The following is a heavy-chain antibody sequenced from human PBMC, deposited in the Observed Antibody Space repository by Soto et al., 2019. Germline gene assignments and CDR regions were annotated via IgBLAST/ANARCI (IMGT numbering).Heavy chain of an antibody. Sequence: QVQVAQSGAEVKKPGSSVKVSCKASGGTFRSYAISWVRQAPGQGLEWMGGITPIFGTANYAQKFQGRVTITADESPSTAYMELSSLRSEDTAVYYCAREASGFYYYGMDVWGQGTTVPVSS. J-gene: IGHJ6*02. CDR2: ITPIFGTA. CDR3: AREASGFYYYGMDV. V-gene: IGHV1-69*12. CDR1: GGTFRSYA. D-gene: IGHD3-10*01.